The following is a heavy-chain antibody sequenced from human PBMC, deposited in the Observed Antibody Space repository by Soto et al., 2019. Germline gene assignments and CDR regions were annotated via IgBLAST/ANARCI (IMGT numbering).Heavy chain of an antibody. CDR3: VGGKDYFDS. Sequence: QVQLVESGGGVVQPGRYLRLSCAASGFPFTSYGIHWVREGPDKGLEWVAIISYDGSDKYYADSVKGRFTISRDNSKNTLALQMNSLRHEDTAVYYCVGGKDYFDSRGQGTLVIVSS. D-gene: IGHD3-10*01. CDR2: ISYDGSDK. CDR1: GFPFTSYG. J-gene: IGHJ4*02. V-gene: IGHV3-30*03.